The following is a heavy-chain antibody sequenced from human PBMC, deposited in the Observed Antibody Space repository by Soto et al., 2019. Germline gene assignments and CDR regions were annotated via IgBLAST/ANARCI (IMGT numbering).Heavy chain of an antibody. Sequence: QVQLVQSGAEVKKPGSSVKVSCKASGGTFSSYTISWVRQAPGQGLEWMGRIIPILGIANYAQKFQGRVTITSDKSTRTAYMELSILRSADTAVYYCASDGGTMVRGYGYWGQGTLVTVSS. CDR1: GGTFSSYT. D-gene: IGHD3-10*01. CDR2: IIPILGIA. V-gene: IGHV1-69*02. J-gene: IGHJ4*02. CDR3: ASDGGTMVRGYGY.